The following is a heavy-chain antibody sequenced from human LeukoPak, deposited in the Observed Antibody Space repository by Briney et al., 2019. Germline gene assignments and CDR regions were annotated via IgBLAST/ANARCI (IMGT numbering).Heavy chain of an antibody. J-gene: IGHJ4*02. CDR3: VKDYCSSTSCYTFDY. CDR2: INSDGSST. V-gene: IGHV3-74*01. D-gene: IGHD2-2*01. Sequence: GGSLRLSCAASGFTLSSNWMHWVRQAPGKGLVWVSRINSDGSSTSYADSVKGRFTISRDNAKNSLYLQMNSLRAEDTALYYCVKDYCSSTSCYTFDYWGQGTLVTVSS. CDR1: GFTLSSNW.